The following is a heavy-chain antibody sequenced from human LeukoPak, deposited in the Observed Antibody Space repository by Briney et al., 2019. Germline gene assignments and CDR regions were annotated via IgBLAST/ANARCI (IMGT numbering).Heavy chain of an antibody. V-gene: IGHV4-38-2*02. CDR1: GYSISSGYY. D-gene: IGHD6-13*01. J-gene: IGHJ4*02. CDR3: ARYSVPAAAPQSVNY. Sequence: PSETLSLTCTVSGYSISSGYYWGWIRQPPGKGLEWIWGIYHSGSTYYNPSLKSRVTISVDTSKNQFSLKLRSVTAAETAVYYCARYSVPAAAPQSVNYWGQGTLVTVSS. CDR2: IYHSGST.